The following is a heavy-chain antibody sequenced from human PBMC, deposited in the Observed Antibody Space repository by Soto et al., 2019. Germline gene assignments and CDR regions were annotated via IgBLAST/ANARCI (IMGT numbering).Heavy chain of an antibody. D-gene: IGHD6-6*01. CDR1: GYTFTSYY. J-gene: IGHJ4*02. CDR3: ARLRSRVEQLVLGHFDY. CDR2: INPSGGST. Sequence: GASVKVSCKASGYTFTSYYMHWVRQAPGQGLEWMGIINPSGGSTSYAQKFQGRVTMTRDTSTSTVYMELSSLRSEDTAVYYCARLRSRVEQLVLGHFDYWGQGTLVTVPQ. V-gene: IGHV1-46*03.